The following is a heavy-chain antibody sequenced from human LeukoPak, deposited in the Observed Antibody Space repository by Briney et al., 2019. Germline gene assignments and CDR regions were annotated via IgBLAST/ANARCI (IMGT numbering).Heavy chain of an antibody. D-gene: IGHD3-22*01. J-gene: IGHJ5*02. Sequence: SVKVSCKASGGTFSSYAISWVRQAPGQGLEWMGGIIPIFGTANYAQKFQGRVTITTDESTSTAYMELSSLRSEDTAVYYCARDWYYYDSSGPRGGWFDPWGQGTLVTVSS. V-gene: IGHV1-69*05. CDR1: GGTFSSYA. CDR2: IIPIFGTA. CDR3: ARDWYYYDSSGPRGGWFDP.